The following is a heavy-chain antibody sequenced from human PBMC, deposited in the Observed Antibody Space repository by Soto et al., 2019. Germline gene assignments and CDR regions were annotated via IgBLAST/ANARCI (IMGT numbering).Heavy chain of an antibody. V-gene: IGHV3-7*01. CDR3: AREGYDFWSGFQPHYYYMDV. Sequence: PGGSLRLSSAASGVHFSSYWMSWVRQAPGKGLEWVANIKQDGSEKYYVDSVKGRFTISRDNAKNSLYLQMNSLRAEDTAVYYCAREGYDFWSGFQPHYYYMDVWGKGTTVTVSS. D-gene: IGHD3-3*01. CDR1: GVHFSSYW. J-gene: IGHJ6*03. CDR2: IKQDGSEK.